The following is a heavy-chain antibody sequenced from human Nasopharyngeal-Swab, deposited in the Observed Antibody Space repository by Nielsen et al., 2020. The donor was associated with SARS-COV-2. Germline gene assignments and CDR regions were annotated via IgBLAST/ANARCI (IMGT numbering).Heavy chain of an antibody. Sequence: GGSLRLSCAASGFTFSSYGMHWVPQAPGKGLEWAAVLSYDGNNKYYADSVKGRFTISRDNSKNTLYLQMNSLRAEDTAVYYCAEGEYCSSTSCYPVSYFDYWGQGTLVTVSS. V-gene: IGHV3-30*18. D-gene: IGHD2-2*01. CDR3: AEGEYCSSTSCYPVSYFDY. J-gene: IGHJ4*02. CDR1: GFTFSSYG. CDR2: LSYDGNNK.